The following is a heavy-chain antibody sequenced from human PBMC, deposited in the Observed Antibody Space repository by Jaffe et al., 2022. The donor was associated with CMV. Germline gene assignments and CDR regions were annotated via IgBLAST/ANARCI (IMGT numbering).Heavy chain of an antibody. CDR1: GFTFSSYS. V-gene: IGHV3-21*01. CDR3: ARDGGGSGSYRVQYAFDI. D-gene: IGHD3-10*01. Sequence: EVQLVESGGGLVKPGGSLRLSCAASGFTFSSYSMNWVRQAPGKGLEWVSSISSSSSYIYYADSVKGRFTISRDNAKNSLYLQMNSLRAEDTAVYYCARDGGGSGSYRVQYAFDIWGQGTMVTVSS. CDR2: ISSSSSYI. J-gene: IGHJ3*02.